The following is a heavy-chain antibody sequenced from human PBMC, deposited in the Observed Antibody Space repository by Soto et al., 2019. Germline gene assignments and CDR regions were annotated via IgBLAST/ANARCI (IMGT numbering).Heavy chain of an antibody. D-gene: IGHD6-19*01. J-gene: IGHJ4*02. CDR1: GFSFSSYA. Sequence: EVQLLESGGGLVHPGGSLRLSCATSGFSFSSYAMTWLRQAPGKGLEWVSTISPTGGSTYYADSVTGRFTISRDDSQNPLYLHMNSLRAEDTSSYYCAKDLLQWLGGSGPFDYWGQGTLVTVSS. V-gene: IGHV3-23*01. CDR2: ISPTGGST. CDR3: AKDLLQWLGGSGPFDY.